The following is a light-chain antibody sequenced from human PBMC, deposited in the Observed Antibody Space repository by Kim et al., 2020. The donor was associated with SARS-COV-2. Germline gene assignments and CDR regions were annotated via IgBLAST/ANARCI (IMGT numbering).Light chain of an antibody. CDR2: GAS. V-gene: IGKV3D-15*01. CDR1: QSLDSN. J-gene: IGKJ4*01. Sequence: EVLMTQSPATLSVSPGERATLSCRASQSLDSNLAWYQQKPGQPPRLLIYGASTRATDIPDRFSGSGSGTEFTLTIRSLGSEDFAVYYCQQYNKWPLTFGGGTRVEIK. CDR3: QQYNKWPLT.